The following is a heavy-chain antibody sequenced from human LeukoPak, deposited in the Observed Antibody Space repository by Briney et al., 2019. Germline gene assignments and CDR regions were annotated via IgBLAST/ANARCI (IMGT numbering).Heavy chain of an antibody. CDR1: GFTFSSYA. V-gene: IGHV3-64D*09. CDR2: VSSEGRTT. Sequence: GGSLRLSCSVSGFTFSSYAMHWVRQAPGKGLEYVSSVSSEGRTTYYPDSVKGRVTISRDNSKNTLYLHMSSLRAEDTAVYYCVKDRYVDYWGQGTLVTVSS. J-gene: IGHJ4*02. D-gene: IGHD3-16*01. CDR3: VKDRYVDY.